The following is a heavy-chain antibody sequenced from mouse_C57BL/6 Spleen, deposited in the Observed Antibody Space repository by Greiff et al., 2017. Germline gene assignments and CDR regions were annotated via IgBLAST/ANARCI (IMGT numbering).Heavy chain of an antibody. CDR3: TRDDDGYGWFAY. D-gene: IGHD2-3*01. CDR2: IDPETGGT. Sequence: QVQLQQSGAELVRPGASVTLSCKASGYTFTDYEMHWVKQTPVHGLEWIGAIDPETGGTAYNQKFKGKAILTADKSSSTAYMELRSLTSEDSAVYYCTRDDDGYGWFAYWGQGTLVTVSA. CDR1: GYTFTDYE. J-gene: IGHJ3*01. V-gene: IGHV1-15*01.